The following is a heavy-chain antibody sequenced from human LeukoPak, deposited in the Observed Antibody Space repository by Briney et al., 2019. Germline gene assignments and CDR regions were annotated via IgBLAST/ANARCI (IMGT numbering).Heavy chain of an antibody. CDR2: ISYDGSNK. Sequence: GGSLRLSCAASGFTFSSYAMHWVRQAPGKGLEWVAVISYDGSNKYYADSVKGRFTISRDNSKNTLYLQMNSLRAEDTAVYYCAKNYGDYSVGYWGQGTLVTVSS. CDR1: GFTFSSYA. CDR3: AKNYGDYSVGY. J-gene: IGHJ4*02. V-gene: IGHV3-30-3*01. D-gene: IGHD4-17*01.